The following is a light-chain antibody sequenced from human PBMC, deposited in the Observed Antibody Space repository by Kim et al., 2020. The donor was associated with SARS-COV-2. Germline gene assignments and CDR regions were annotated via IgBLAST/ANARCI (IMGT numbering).Light chain of an antibody. CDR1: NIGSKS. V-gene: IGLV3-21*04. CDR2: YDS. J-gene: IGLJ2*01. Sequence: APGKTARITCGGNNIGSKSVPWYQQKPGQAPVLVIYYDSDRPSGIPERFSGSNFGNTATLTISRVEAGDEADYYCQVWDSSSDHRVFGGGTQLTVL. CDR3: QVWDSSSDHRV.